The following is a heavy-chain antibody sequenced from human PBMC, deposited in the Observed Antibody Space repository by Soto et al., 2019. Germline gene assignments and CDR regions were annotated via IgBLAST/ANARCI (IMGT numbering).Heavy chain of an antibody. J-gene: IGHJ4*02. CDR1: GFTFSNYA. CDR3: AKVDGVAVAGTVAFDY. V-gene: IGHV3-23*01. CDR2: ISGSGGSA. D-gene: IGHD6-19*01. Sequence: GGSLRLSCAASGFTFSNYAMAWVRQAPGKGLEWVSAISGSGGSAHHADSVKGRFTISRDTSKNTLYLQMNSLRADDTAIYYSAKVDGVAVAGTVAFDYWGQGALVTVSS.